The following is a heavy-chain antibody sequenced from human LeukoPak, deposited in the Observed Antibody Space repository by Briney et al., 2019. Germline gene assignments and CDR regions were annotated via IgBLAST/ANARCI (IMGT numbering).Heavy chain of an antibody. V-gene: IGHV4-34*01. CDR1: GGSFSGYY. J-gene: IGHJ5*02. CDR3: ARERRWDIVLMVYAPYNWFDP. D-gene: IGHD2-8*01. CDR2: INHSGST. Sequence: SETLSLTCAVYGGSFSGYYWSWIRQPPGKGLEGIGVINHSGSTNYNPSLKSRVTISVDRSKNQFSLKLSSVTAADTAVYYCARERRWDIVLMVYAPYNWFDPWGQGTLVTVSS.